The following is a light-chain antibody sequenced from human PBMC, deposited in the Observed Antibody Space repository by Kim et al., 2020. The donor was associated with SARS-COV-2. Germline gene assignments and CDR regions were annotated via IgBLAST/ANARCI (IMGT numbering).Light chain of an antibody. CDR1: QSISNY. CDR2: AAS. V-gene: IGKV1-39*01. J-gene: IGKJ4*01. Sequence: SLGDRVTITRRASQSISNYLNWYQQKPGKAPKLLIYAASSLHSGAPSRFSGSGSGTDFTLTITSLQPEDFATYFCQQSHTAPLLSFGGGTKVDIK. CDR3: QQSHTAPLLS.